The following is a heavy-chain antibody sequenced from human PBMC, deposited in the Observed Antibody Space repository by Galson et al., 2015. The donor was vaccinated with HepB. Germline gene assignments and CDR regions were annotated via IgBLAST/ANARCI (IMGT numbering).Heavy chain of an antibody. CDR1: GYSFISYW. CDR2: IYPGDSDT. CDR3: ARRSPYTSGPQFDF. V-gene: IGHV5-51*04. D-gene: IGHD5-12*01. J-gene: IGHJ4*02. Sequence: QSGAEVKQPGESLKISCQTSGYSFISYWVGWVRQVPGKGLEWMGIIYPGDSDTRYSPSFQGHVTMSVDRPINIAYLQWSSLKASDTAIYYCARRSPYTSGPQFDFWGQGTLVSVSS.